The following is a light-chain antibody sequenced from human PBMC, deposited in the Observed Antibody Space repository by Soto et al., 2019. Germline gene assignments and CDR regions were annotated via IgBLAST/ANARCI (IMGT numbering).Light chain of an antibody. CDR2: DVS. CDR1: SSDVGTYDF. CDR3: SSYTSSSTL. V-gene: IGLV2-11*01. Sequence: QSVLTQPRSVSGSPGQSVTISCTGTSSDVGTYDFVSWYQQHPGKAPRLMIFDVSERPSGVPDRFSGSKSGNTASLTISGLQAEDEADYYCSSYTSSSTLFGTETKVTVL. J-gene: IGLJ1*01.